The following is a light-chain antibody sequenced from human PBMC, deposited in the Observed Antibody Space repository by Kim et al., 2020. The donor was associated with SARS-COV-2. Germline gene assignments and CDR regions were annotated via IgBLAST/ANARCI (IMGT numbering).Light chain of an antibody. CDR1: QSVSTY. J-gene: IGKJ2*01. Sequence: EIVLTQSPATLSLSPGESATLSCRASQSVSTYLAWYQQKPGQAPRLLIYHASNRATGIPARFSGSGSGTDFTLTISSLEPEDFAVYYCQHRSNWPMYTFGQGTKLEIK. V-gene: IGKV3-11*01. CDR2: HAS. CDR3: QHRSNWPMYT.